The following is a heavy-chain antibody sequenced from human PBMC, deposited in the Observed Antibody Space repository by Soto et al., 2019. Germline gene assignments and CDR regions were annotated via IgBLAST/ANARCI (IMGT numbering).Heavy chain of an antibody. J-gene: IGHJ4*02. CDR3: AKDQGEGGDYENLLPSD. CDR1: GFTFRHYA. D-gene: IGHD4-17*01. CDR2: ISSGRGATI. Sequence: EVQLVDSGGGLVQPGGSLRLSCAASGFTFRHYAMNWVRQAPGKGLEWVSGISSGRGATIRYAESVQGRFSISRDNSKNTLFLQMNNLRFDDTALYYCAKDQGEGGDYENLLPSDWGQGILVTVSS. V-gene: IGHV3-23*04.